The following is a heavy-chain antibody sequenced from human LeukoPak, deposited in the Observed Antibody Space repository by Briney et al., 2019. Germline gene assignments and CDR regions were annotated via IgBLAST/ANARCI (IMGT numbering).Heavy chain of an antibody. D-gene: IGHD3-22*01. CDR2: IYSGGST. CDR3: AGATFDYYDSSGYYDY. Sequence: GGSLRLSCAASGFTVSSNYTSWVRQAPGKGLEWVSVIYSGGSTYYADSVKGRFTISRDNSKSTLYLQMNGLRAEDTAVYYCAGATFDYYDSSGYYDYWGQGTLATVSS. V-gene: IGHV3-53*01. J-gene: IGHJ4*02. CDR1: GFTVSSNY.